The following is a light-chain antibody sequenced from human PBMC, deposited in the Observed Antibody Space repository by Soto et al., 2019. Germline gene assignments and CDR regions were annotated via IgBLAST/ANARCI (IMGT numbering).Light chain of an antibody. Sequence: QSVLTQPPSASGSPGQSVTISCTGTSSDVGDYNYVSWYQQHPGKAPKLMIYEVSKRPSGVPDRFSGSKSGNTASLTVSGLQAEDEADYYCSSYAGINNWVFGGGTNLTVL. V-gene: IGLV2-8*01. CDR3: SSYAGINNWV. J-gene: IGLJ3*02. CDR1: SSDVGDYNY. CDR2: EVS.